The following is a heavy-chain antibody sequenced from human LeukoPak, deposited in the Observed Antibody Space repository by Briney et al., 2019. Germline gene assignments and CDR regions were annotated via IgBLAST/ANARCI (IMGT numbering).Heavy chain of an antibody. J-gene: IGHJ4*02. CDR1: GFTFSSYS. CDR3: ARPVDYNAGDY. V-gene: IGHV3-48*04. D-gene: IGHD5-12*01. CDR2: ISSSSSTI. Sequence: PGGSLRLSCAASGFTFSSYSMNWVRQAPGKGLEWVSYISSSSSTIYYADSVKGRFTISRDNAKNSLHLQMNSLRAEDTAVYYCARPVDYNAGDYWGQGTLVTVSS.